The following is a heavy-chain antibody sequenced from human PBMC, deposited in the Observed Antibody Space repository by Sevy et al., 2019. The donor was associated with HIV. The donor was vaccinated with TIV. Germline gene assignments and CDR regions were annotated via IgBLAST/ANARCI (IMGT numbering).Heavy chain of an antibody. D-gene: IGHD3-22*01. V-gene: IGHV4-31*03. CDR3: STSRYYYDSSGISDWFDP. CDR1: GGSISSGGYY. CDR2: IYYSGST. J-gene: IGHJ5*02. Sequence: SETLSLTCTVSGGSISSGGYYWSWIRQHPGKGLEWIGYIYYSGSTYYNPSLKSRVTISVDTSKNQFSLNLSSVTAADTAVYYWSTSRYYYDSSGISDWFDPWGQGTLVTVSS.